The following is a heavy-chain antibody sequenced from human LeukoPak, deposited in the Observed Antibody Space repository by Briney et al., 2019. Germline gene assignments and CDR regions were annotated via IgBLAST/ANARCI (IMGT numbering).Heavy chain of an antibody. J-gene: IGHJ5*02. CDR2: MKQDGSEK. V-gene: IGHV3-7*01. CDR3: ARIPLYSSRNNWFDP. Sequence: GGSLRLSCAASGFTFSSYWMSWVRQAPGKGLEWVANMKQDGSEKYYVDSVKGRFTISRDNAKNSLYLQMNSLRAEDTAVYYCARIPLYSSRNNWFDPWGQGTLVTVSS. CDR1: GFTFSSYW. D-gene: IGHD6-13*01.